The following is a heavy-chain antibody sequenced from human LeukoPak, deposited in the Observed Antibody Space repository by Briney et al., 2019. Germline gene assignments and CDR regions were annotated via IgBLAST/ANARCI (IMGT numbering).Heavy chain of an antibody. D-gene: IGHD6-19*01. Sequence: PGGSLRLSCAASGFTFRSLAMSWVRQAPGKGLEWVSAISGSGGSTYYADSVKGRFTISRDKSKNTLYLQMNSLGAEDTAVYYCAKGLAVAGHFDYWGQGTLVTVSS. CDR1: GFTFRSLA. J-gene: IGHJ4*02. CDR2: ISGSGGST. CDR3: AKGLAVAGHFDY. V-gene: IGHV3-23*01.